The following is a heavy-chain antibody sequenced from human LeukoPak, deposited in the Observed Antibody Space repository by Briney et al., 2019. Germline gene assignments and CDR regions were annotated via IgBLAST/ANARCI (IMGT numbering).Heavy chain of an antibody. Sequence: PSETLSLTCTVSGGSISSSSYYWGWIRQPPGKGLEWIGYIYYSGSTYYNPSLKSRVVISVDTSKNQYSLKVTSMTAADTAVYYCARHRGLDGFVIWGQGTMVTVSS. J-gene: IGHJ3*02. CDR1: GGSISSSSYY. CDR3: ARHRGLDGFVI. D-gene: IGHD5-24*01. V-gene: IGHV4-39*01. CDR2: IYYSGST.